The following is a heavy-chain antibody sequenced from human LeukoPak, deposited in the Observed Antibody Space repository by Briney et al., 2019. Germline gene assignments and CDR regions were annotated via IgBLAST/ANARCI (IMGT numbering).Heavy chain of an antibody. Sequence: SETLSLTCAVSGGSITSGDYSRSWIRQPPGQGLEWIGYIYHSGSTYYNPSLKSRVTISVDRSKNQFSLKLSSVTAADTAVYYCARVWSSFPYYFDYWGQGTLVTVSS. J-gene: IGHJ4*02. V-gene: IGHV4-30-2*01. CDR2: IYHSGST. CDR3: ARVWSSFPYYFDY. CDR1: GGSITSGDYS. D-gene: IGHD1-26*01.